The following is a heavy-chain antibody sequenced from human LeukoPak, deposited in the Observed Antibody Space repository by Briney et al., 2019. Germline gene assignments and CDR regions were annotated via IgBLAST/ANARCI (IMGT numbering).Heavy chain of an antibody. V-gene: IGHV4-39*01. CDR1: GGSFSGYY. CDR3: ARHEIVVVTIYYFDC. CDR2: IYYSGST. D-gene: IGHD3-22*01. Sequence: SETLSLTCGVYGGSFSGYYWGWIRQPPGKGLEWIGSIYYSGSTYYNPSLKSRVTISVDTSKNQFSLKLSSVTAAGTAVYYCARHEIVVVTIYYFDCWGQGTLVTVSS. J-gene: IGHJ4*02.